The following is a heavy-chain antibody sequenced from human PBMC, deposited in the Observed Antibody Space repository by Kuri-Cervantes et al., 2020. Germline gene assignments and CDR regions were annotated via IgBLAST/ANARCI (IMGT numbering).Heavy chain of an antibody. V-gene: IGHV4-34*01. Sequence: SETLSLTCAVYGGSFSGYYWSWIRQPPGKGLEWIGEINHSGSTNYNPSLKSRVTISVDTSKNQFSLKLSSVTAADTAVYYCARETMIGNDAFDIWGQGTKGTVSS. CDR1: GGSFSGYY. J-gene: IGHJ3*02. D-gene: IGHD3-22*01. CDR2: INHSGST. CDR3: ARETMIGNDAFDI.